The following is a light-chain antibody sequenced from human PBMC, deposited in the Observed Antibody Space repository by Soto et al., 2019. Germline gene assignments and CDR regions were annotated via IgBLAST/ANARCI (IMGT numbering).Light chain of an antibody. Sequence: AIRMTQSPSSLSASTGDRVTSTCRARQGISSYLAWYQQKPGKAPKLLIYAAYTLQSGVPSRFSGSGSGTDFTLIISCLQSEDFATSYCQQYYSYPSYTFGQGTKLEIQ. CDR2: AAY. CDR3: QQYYSYPSYT. J-gene: IGKJ2*01. CDR1: QGISSY. V-gene: IGKV1-8*01.